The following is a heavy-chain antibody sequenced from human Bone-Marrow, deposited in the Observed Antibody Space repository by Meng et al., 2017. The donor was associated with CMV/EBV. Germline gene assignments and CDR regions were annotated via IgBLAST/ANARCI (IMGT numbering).Heavy chain of an antibody. V-gene: IGHV1-2*02. CDR2: IHPHRGDT. Sequence: ASVKVSCKASGYTFTGYYMHWVRQAPGQGLEWMGWIHPHRGDTNYAQQFQGRVTLTRDTSINTGYMEPTILTSDDTAVYYCARDNNWGPDYWGQGTLVTVSS. CDR1: GYTFTGYY. J-gene: IGHJ4*02. CDR3: ARDNNWGPDY. D-gene: IGHD7-27*01.